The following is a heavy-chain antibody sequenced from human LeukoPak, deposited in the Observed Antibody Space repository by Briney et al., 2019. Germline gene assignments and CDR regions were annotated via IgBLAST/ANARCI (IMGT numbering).Heavy chain of an antibody. CDR1: GFTFSSYG. CDR2: LSYDGSNK. V-gene: IGHV3-30*18. J-gene: IGHJ3*02. CDR3: AKELSIQDIVVVPAAISAFDI. D-gene: IGHD2-2*02. Sequence: PGRSLRLSCAASGFTFSSYGMHWVRQAPGKGLEWVAVLSYDGSNKYYADSVKGRFTISRDNSKNTLYLQMNSLRAEDTAVYYCAKELSIQDIVVVPAAISAFDIWGQGTMVTVSS.